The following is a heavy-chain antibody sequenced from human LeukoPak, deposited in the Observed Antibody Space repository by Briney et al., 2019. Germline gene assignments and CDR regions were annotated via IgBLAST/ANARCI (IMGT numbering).Heavy chain of an antibody. CDR2: ISYDGSNK. CDR3: ARDSGWVRARYYFDY. D-gene: IGHD3-10*01. Sequence: PGGSLRLSCAASGFTFSSYAMHWVRQAPGKGLEWVAVISYDGSNKYYADSVKGRLTISRDNSKNTLYLQMNSLRAEDTAVYYCARDSGWVRARYYFDYWGQGTLVTVSS. J-gene: IGHJ4*02. V-gene: IGHV3-30-3*01. CDR1: GFTFSSYA.